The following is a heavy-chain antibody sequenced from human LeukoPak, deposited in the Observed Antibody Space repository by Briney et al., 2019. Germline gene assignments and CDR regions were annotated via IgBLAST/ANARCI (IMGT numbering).Heavy chain of an antibody. CDR3: ARVGDAYTLDY. J-gene: IGHJ4*02. V-gene: IGHV4-59*01. CDR2: IYYSGST. D-gene: IGHD5-24*01. Sequence: PSETLSLTCTVSGGSISSYYWSRIRQPPGKGLEWIGYIYYSGSTNYNPSLKSRVTISVDTSKNQFSLKLSSVTAADTAVYYCARVGDAYTLDYWGQGTLVTVSS. CDR1: GGSISSYY.